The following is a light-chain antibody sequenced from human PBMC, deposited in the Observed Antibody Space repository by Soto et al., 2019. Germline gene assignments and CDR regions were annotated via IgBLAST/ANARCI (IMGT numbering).Light chain of an antibody. J-gene: IGKJ5*01. Sequence: GDRVTITCRASQSISSYLDWYHQKPGKAPKLLINAASSLQSGVPSRFSGSGSGTDFTLTISRLQPHDFANYYGQQSYSTPPMTFGRGTRLDIK. CDR3: QQSYSTPPMT. V-gene: IGKV1-39*01. CDR2: AAS. CDR1: QSISSY.